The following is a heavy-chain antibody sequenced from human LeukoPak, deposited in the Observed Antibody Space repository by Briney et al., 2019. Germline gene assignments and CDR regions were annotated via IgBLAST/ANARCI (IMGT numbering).Heavy chain of an antibody. V-gene: IGHV3-21*01. CDR1: GFTLSSYS. CDR3: ARVAVGATEMDV. J-gene: IGHJ6*04. CDR2: ISSSSSYI. D-gene: IGHD1-26*01. Sequence: GGSLRLSCAASGFTLSSYSMNWVRQAPGKGLEWVSSISSSSSYIYYADSVKGRFTISRDNAKNSLYLQMNSLRAEDTAVYYCARVAVGATEMDVWGKGTTVTVSS.